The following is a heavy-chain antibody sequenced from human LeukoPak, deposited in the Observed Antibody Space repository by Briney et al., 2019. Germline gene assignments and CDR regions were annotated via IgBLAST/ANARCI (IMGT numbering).Heavy chain of an antibody. CDR1: GYTFTSNY. V-gene: IGHV1-46*01. CDR2: IYPRDGST. J-gene: IGHJ4*02. Sequence: ASVNVSCKASGYTFTSNYIHWVRQAPGQGLEWMGMIYPRDGSTSYAQKFQGRVTVSRDTSTSTVHMELSGLRSEDTAVYYCARDQEGFDYWGQGTLVTVSS. CDR3: ARDQEGFDY.